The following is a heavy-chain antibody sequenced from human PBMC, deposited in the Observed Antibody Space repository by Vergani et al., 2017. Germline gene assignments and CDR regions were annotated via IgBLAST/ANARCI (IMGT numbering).Heavy chain of an antibody. CDR3: ARSRPYCTSGSCPAI. Sequence: QVKLQESGPGLLKPSQTLSLTFTVSGESIRSGSHYWSWIRQPAGKGPVWIGHIHTGGSTDLNPSFKSRVSISVDTSKSQFSLKLNSVTVAHTAVYYCARSRPYCTSGSCPAIWGQGTLVTVSS. J-gene: IGHJ4*02. CDR2: IHTGGST. V-gene: IGHV4-61*02. D-gene: IGHD2-15*01. CDR1: GESIRSGSHY.